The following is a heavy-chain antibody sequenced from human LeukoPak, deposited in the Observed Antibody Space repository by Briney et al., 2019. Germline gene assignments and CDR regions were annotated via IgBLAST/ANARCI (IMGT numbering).Heavy chain of an antibody. CDR2: ISSSGSFI. J-gene: IGHJ3*02. Sequence: PGGSLRLSCAASGFTFSSYSMNWVRQAPGEGLEWVSSISSSGSFIYYADSVKGRFTISRDNARNSPFLQMNSLRAEDTAVYYCARDLRYCSSASCSENGAFDIWSQGTMVTVSS. V-gene: IGHV3-21*01. CDR1: GFTFSSYS. CDR3: ARDLRYCSSASCSENGAFDI. D-gene: IGHD2-2*01.